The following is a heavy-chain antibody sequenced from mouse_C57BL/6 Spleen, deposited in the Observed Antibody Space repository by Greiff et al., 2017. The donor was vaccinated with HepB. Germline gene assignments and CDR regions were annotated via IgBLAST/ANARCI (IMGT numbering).Heavy chain of an antibody. CDR3: VSHYDYDSYYAMDY. D-gene: IGHD2-4*01. CDR1: GFTFNTYA. V-gene: IGHV10-3*01. CDR2: IRSKSSNYAT. Sequence: DVKLVESGGGLVQPKGSLKLSCAASGFTFNTYAMHWVRQAPGKGLEWVARIRSKSSNYATYYADSVKDRFTISRDDSQSMLYLQMNNLKTEDTAMYYCVSHYDYDSYYAMDYWGQGTSVTVSS. J-gene: IGHJ4*01.